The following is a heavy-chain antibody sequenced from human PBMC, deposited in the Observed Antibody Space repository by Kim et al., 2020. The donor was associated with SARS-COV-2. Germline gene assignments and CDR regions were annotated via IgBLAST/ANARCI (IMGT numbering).Heavy chain of an antibody. CDR2: R. CDR3: ARRKRGSPFDY. V-gene: IGHV3-11*04. Sequence: RYYADSVKGRCTISRDNAKNSLYLQMNSLRAEDTAVYYCARRKRGSPFDYWGQGTLVTVSS. D-gene: IGHD3-16*01. J-gene: IGHJ4*02.